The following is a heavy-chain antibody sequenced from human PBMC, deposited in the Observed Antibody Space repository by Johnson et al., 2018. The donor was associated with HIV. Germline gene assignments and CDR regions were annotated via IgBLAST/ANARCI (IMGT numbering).Heavy chain of an antibody. D-gene: IGHD6-19*01. V-gene: IGHV3-7*05. CDR3: AQDIAVAGTTGRFDAFDI. CDR2: IKQDGSEK. Sequence: VQLVESGGGLVQPGGSLRLSCAASGFTFSSYWMSWVRQAPGKGLEWVANIKQDGSEKYDVDSVKGRFPIARDNAKNSLYLKMNSLRAEDTALYYCAQDIAVAGTTGRFDAFDIWGQGTMVTVSS. J-gene: IGHJ3*02. CDR1: GFTFSSYW.